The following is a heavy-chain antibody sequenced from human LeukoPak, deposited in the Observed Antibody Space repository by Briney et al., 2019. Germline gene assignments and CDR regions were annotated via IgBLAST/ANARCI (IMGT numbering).Heavy chain of an antibody. CDR2: IWYDGSNK. V-gene: IGHV3-33*01. D-gene: IGHD6-19*01. CDR1: GFTFSSYG. Sequence: PGGSLRLSCAASGFTFSSYGMHWVRHAPGKGLERVAVIWYDGSNKYYADSVKGRFTISRDNSKNTLYLQMNSLRAEDTAVYYCARSPYSSGWPVDYWGQGTLVTVSS. J-gene: IGHJ4*02. CDR3: ARSPYSSGWPVDY.